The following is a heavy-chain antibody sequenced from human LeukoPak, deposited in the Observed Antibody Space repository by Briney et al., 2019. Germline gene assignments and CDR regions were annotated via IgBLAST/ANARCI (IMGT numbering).Heavy chain of an antibody. CDR2: IHQSGST. V-gene: IGHV4-4*02. CDR3: ARRHGILTGYYGVWFDP. Sequence: SGTLSLTCDVSGVAIRSGHWWSWVRQIPGKGLEWIGEIHQSGSTNYNPSLKSRVTISVDTSKNQFSLKLSSVTAADTAVYYCARRHGILTGYYGVWFDPWGQGTLVTVSS. J-gene: IGHJ5*02. D-gene: IGHD3-9*01. CDR1: GVAIRSGHW.